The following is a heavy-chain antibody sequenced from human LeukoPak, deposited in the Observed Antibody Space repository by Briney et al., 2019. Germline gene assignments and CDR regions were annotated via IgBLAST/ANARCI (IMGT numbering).Heavy chain of an antibody. CDR1: SGSISSYY. CDR2: IYYSGRT. D-gene: IGHD3-9*01. Sequence: SVTLSLTCTVSSGSISSYYWMWLRQPPGQGRVGLGYIYYSGRTNSHPSLESRITISVATSKNQFSLKRSSVTAADTAVYDCARGYPVFPWLADYWGQGTLVTVSS. J-gene: IGHJ4*02. CDR3: ARGYPVFPWLADY. V-gene: IGHV4-59*01.